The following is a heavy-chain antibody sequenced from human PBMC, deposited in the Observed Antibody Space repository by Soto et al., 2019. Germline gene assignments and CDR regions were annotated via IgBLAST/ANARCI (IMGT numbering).Heavy chain of an antibody. V-gene: IGHV3-23*01. CDR2: ISGSGGST. J-gene: IGHJ6*02. D-gene: IGHD5-12*01. Sequence: GESLKISCAASGFTFTSYAMSWVRQAPGKGLEWVSGISGSGGSTNYADSVKGRFTISRDNSKNTLYLQMNSLRAEDTAMYYCARMATTYYGMDVWGQGTTVTVSS. CDR1: GFTFTSYA. CDR3: ARMATTYYGMDV.